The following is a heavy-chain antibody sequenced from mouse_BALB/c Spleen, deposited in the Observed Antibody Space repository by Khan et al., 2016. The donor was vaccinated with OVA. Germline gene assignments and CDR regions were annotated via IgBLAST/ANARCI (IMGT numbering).Heavy chain of an antibody. D-gene: IGHD1-2*01. CDR3: ARTARIKY. CDR2: ISYSGST. J-gene: IGHJ2*01. V-gene: IGHV3-2*02. CDR1: GYSITSDYG. Sequence: EVQLVETGPGLVKPSQSLSLTCTVTGYSITSDYGWNWIRQFPGNKLEWMGYISYSGSTNYNPSLKSRISITRDTSKNQFFLQLNSVTTEDTATYDCARTARIKYWGQGTTLTVSS.